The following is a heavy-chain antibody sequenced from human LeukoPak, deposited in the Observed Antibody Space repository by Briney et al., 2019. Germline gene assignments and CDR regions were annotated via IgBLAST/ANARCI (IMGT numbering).Heavy chain of an antibody. D-gene: IGHD2-2*01. Sequence: SETLSLTCTVSGGSISSSNYYWGWIRQPPGKGLEWIGNIFYSGSSIYKNPSLESRVTMSVDTSKNQFSLRLTSVTAADTAVYYCARFYVVVVRMYDYWGQGTLVTVSS. J-gene: IGHJ4*02. V-gene: IGHV4-39*01. CDR2: IFYSGSSI. CDR3: ARFYVVVVRMYDY. CDR1: GGSISSSNYY.